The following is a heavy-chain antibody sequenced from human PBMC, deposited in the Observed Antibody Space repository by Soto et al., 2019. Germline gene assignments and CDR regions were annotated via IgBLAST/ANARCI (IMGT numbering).Heavy chain of an antibody. CDR2: INHSGST. CDR1: GGSFSGYY. CDR3: ARGGELLFKDYFDY. D-gene: IGHD3-10*01. J-gene: IGHJ4*02. Sequence: QVQLQQWGAGLLKPSETLSLTCAVYGGSFSGYYWSWIRQPPGKGLEWIGEINHSGSTNYNPSLKSRVTISVDTSKNQFSLKLSSVTAADTAVYYCARGGELLFKDYFDYWGPGTLVTVSS. V-gene: IGHV4-34*01.